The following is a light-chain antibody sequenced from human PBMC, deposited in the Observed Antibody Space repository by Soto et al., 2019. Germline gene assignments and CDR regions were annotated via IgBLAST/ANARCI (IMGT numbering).Light chain of an antibody. Sequence: DIQMTQSPSSLSASVGDRVTITCQASQDISNYLNWYQQKPGKAPKLLIYDASNLETGVPSRFSGSGSGTDFTFTISSLQPEDIATYYCQQYDNWGYTFGQGTKLEIK. J-gene: IGKJ2*01. CDR2: DAS. CDR1: QDISNY. V-gene: IGKV1-33*01. CDR3: QQYDNWGYT.